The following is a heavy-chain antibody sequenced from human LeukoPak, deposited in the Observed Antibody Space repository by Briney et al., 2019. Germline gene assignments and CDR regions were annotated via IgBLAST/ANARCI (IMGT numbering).Heavy chain of an antibody. V-gene: IGHV3-7*01. CDR1: GFTFSSCW. D-gene: IGHD3-10*01. CDR2: IKGDGSEK. Sequence: GGSLRLSCAASGFTFSSCWMSWVRQAPGKGLEWVASIKGDGSEKYYVDSVKGRFTISRDNAKNSLYLQMNSLRAEDTAVYYCARGALLWFGELGSFDYWGQGTLVTVSS. CDR3: ARGALLWFGELGSFDY. J-gene: IGHJ4*02.